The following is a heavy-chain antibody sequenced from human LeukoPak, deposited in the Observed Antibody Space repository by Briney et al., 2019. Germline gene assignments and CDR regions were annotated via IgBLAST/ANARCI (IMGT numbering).Heavy chain of an antibody. CDR2: IYYSGST. CDR1: GGSISSYY. J-gene: IGHJ5*02. CDR3: ARDQKWLVFQWFDP. D-gene: IGHD6-19*01. V-gene: IGHV4-59*12. Sequence: SETLSLTCTVSGGSISSYYWSWIRQPPGKGLEWIGYIYYSGSTYYNPSLKSRVTISVDTSKNQFSLKLSSVTAADTAVYYCARDQKWLVFQWFDPWGQGTLVTVSS.